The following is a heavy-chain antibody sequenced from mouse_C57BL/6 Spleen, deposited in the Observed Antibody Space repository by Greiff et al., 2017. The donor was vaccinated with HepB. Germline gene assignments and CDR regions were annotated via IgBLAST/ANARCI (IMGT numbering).Heavy chain of an antibody. CDR1: GFTFSSYA. V-gene: IGHV5-4*03. D-gene: IGHD2-1*01. J-gene: IGHJ3*01. Sequence: EVKLVESGGGLVKPGGSLKLSCAASGFTFSSYAMSWVRQTPEKRLEWVATISDGGSYTYYPDNVKGRFTISRDNAKNNLYLQMSHLKSEDTAMYYCARGVYGNYGFFAYWGQGTLVTVSA. CDR3: ARGVYGNYGFFAY. CDR2: ISDGGSYT.